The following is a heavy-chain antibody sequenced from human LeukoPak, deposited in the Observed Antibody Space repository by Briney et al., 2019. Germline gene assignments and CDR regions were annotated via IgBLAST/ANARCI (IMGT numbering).Heavy chain of an antibody. D-gene: IGHD3-3*01. CDR2: SFYSGYT. Sequence: SETLSLTCTVSGGSISSRSHYWGWIRQPPGTGLEWIGTSFYSGYTYYNPSLKSRVTISVDTSKNQFSLKLDSVTAADTAVYYCARHSPALFGPKDVWAQRTTVIVTS. CDR3: ARHSPALFGPKDV. CDR1: GGSISSRSHY. J-gene: IGHJ6*02. V-gene: IGHV4-39*01.